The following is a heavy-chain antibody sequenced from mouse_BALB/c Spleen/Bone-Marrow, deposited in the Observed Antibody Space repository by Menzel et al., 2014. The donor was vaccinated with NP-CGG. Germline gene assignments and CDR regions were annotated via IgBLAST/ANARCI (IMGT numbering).Heavy chain of an antibody. V-gene: IGHV1S81*02. J-gene: IGHJ3*01. Sequence: VQLKQSGAELVKPGASVRLSCKASGYSFTSYWIHWVKRRPGQGLEWIGEINPSNGRNNYNEKFKNKATLTVDKSSSTAYMQLSSLTSEDSAVYYCARYDGPAWFAYWGQGTLVTVSA. CDR1: GYSFTSYW. CDR2: INPSNGRN. D-gene: IGHD2-3*01. CDR3: ARYDGPAWFAY.